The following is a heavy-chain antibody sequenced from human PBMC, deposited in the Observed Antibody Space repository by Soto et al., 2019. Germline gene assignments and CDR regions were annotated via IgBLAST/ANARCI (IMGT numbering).Heavy chain of an antibody. V-gene: IGHV1-69*12. D-gene: IGHD5-12*01. CDR1: GGTFSTYA. CDR2: IIPMFGTA. Sequence: QVQLVQSGAAVKKPESSVKVSCKAPGGTFSTYAISWVRQAPGQGLEWMGGIIPMFGTANYAQRFQDRVTITADESTNTVYMELSSLRSEDTAVYCCASGIQLWLRRINNGYSGWGQGNLVTVSS. CDR3: ASGIQLWLRRINNGYSG. J-gene: IGHJ4*02.